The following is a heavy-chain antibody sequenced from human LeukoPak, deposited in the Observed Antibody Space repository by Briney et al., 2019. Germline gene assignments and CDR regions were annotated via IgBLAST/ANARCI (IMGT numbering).Heavy chain of an antibody. CDR3: LRDSLPSSSWYYYYYFMDV. J-gene: IGHJ6*03. Sequence: ASVKVSCKASGYTFTGYYMHWVRQAPGQGLEWMGWINPNCGGTNYAQKFQGRVTMTRDTSISTAYMELRRTRSDDTAVYYCLRDSLPSSSWYYYYYFMDVWGKGTTVTVPS. CDR1: GYTFTGYY. V-gene: IGHV1-2*02. CDR2: INPNCGGT. D-gene: IGHD6-13*01.